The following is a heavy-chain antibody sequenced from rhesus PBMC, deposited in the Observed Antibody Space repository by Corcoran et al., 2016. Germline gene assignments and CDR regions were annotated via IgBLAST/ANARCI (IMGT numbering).Heavy chain of an antibody. CDR2: IYWNGDS. J-gene: IGHJ4*01. Sequence: QVTLKESGPALVIPTQTLTLTCTFSGFSLNTNGLGVGWIRQPPGKDLEWLALIYWNGDSRYTKSLRNRLSISRGSSQNQVVLTRTNRDPVDTATYYCGRGSRDTVVIIPVQYYFDQWGQGVLLTVSS. D-gene: IGHD3-34*01. V-gene: IGHV2-174*01. CDR1: GFSLNTNGLG. CDR3: GRGSRDTVVIIPVQYYFDQ.